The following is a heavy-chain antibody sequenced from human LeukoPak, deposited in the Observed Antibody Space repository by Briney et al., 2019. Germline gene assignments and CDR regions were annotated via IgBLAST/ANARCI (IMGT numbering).Heavy chain of an antibody. D-gene: IGHD1-1*01. J-gene: IGHJ4*02. CDR2: IHPSGTT. CDR3: AREMKRRITD. V-gene: IGHV4-38-2*02. CDR1: GFSISMGYY. Sequence: SETLSLTCAVSGFSISMGYYWVWTRRHAGEGLEWIGSIHPSGTTFYNSSLNSRVTMSIDAPKNQFSLRLSLVTAADTAVYFCAREMKRRITDWGQGTLVTVSS.